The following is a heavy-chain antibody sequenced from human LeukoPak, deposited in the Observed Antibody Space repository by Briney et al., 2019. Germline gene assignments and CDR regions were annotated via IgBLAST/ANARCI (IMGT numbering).Heavy chain of an antibody. J-gene: IGHJ4*02. Sequence: ASVKVSCKASGYTFTCYYMHWVRQAPGQGLEWMGWINPNSGGTNYAQKFQGRVTMTRDTSISTAYMELSRLRSDDTAVYYCARDYDAYCGGDCYSGTFDYWGQGTLVTVSS. CDR2: INPNSGGT. CDR3: ARDYDAYCGGDCYSGTFDY. V-gene: IGHV1-2*02. D-gene: IGHD2-21*02. CDR1: GYTFTCYY.